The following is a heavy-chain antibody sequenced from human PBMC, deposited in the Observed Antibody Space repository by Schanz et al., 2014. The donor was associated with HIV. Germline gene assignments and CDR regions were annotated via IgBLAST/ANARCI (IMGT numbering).Heavy chain of an antibody. CDR3: ARGDTTYSSGYYYPDY. CDR1: GFTFSNYW. Sequence: EVQLVESGGDFVQPGGSLRLSCAASGFTFSNYWMHWVRQAPGKGLVWVSRMDLDGSTTNYADSVKGRFTISRDNAKNTLYLQMDSLRAEDTAVYYCARGDTTYSSGYYYPDYWGQGTLVTVSS. CDR2: MDLDGSTT. D-gene: IGHD3-22*01. J-gene: IGHJ4*02. V-gene: IGHV3-74*01.